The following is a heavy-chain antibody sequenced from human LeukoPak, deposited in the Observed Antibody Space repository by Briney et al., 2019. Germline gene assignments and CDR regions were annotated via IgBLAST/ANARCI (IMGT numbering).Heavy chain of an antibody. CDR3: ARGVFGELEKLMFQH. CDR2: INPSGGST. V-gene: IGHV1-46*01. J-gene: IGHJ1*01. Sequence: ASVKVSCKASGYTFTSYYIHWVRQAPGQGLEWMGVINPSGGSTSYPQKFQDRVTMTRDTSTSTVYMELSSLKSGDTAIYYCARGVFGELEKLMFQHWGQGTLVTVSS. CDR1: GYTFTSYY. D-gene: IGHD3-10*02.